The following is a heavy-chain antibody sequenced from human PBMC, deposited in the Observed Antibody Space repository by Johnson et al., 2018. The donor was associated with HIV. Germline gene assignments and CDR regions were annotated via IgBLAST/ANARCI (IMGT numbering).Heavy chain of an antibody. Sequence: QVQLVESGGGVVQPGRSLRLSCAASGFTFSSYGMHWVRQAPGKGLEWVAVISYDGSNKYYADSVKGRFTISRDNSKNTLYLQMNSLRAEDTAVYYCAKDLLSSTLAPFDIWGQGTMVTVSS. CDR1: GFTFSSYG. CDR2: ISYDGSNK. CDR3: AKDLLSSTLAPFDI. D-gene: IGHD6-13*01. J-gene: IGHJ3*02. V-gene: IGHV3-30*18.